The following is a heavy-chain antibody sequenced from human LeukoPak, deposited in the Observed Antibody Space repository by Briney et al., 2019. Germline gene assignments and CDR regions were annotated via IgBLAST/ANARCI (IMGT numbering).Heavy chain of an antibody. CDR1: GGSFSGYY. D-gene: IGHD6-6*01. Sequence: PSETLSLTCAVYGGSFSGYYWSWIRQPPGKGLEWIGEINHSGSTNYNPSLKRRVPISVDTDKNQFSLKLISVTAADTAVYYCARVSSSSSRYYYYYMDVWGKGTTVTVSS. J-gene: IGHJ6*03. CDR3: ARVSSSSSRYYYYYMDV. CDR2: INHSGST. V-gene: IGHV4-34*01.